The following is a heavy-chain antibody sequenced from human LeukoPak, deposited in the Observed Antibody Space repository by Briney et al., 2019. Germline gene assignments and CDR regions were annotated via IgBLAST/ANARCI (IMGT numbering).Heavy chain of an antibody. CDR3: AREPGDRTLFGEGKAFDI. CDR1: GLTLSSNY. D-gene: IGHD3-10*01. J-gene: IGHJ3*02. CDR2: IYSGGST. Sequence: GGSLTLSCAASGLTLSSNYMSWLGQPPGKGLEWGSVIYSGGSTHHPDPVKGRFTISRDNSKKTLPLQMTSLSADDTPVFYCAREPGDRTLFGEGKAFDIWGQGTMVTVSS. V-gene: IGHV3-53*01.